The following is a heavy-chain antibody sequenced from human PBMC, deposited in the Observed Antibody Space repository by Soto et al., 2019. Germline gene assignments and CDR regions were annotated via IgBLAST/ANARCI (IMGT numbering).Heavy chain of an antibody. V-gene: IGHV5-10-1*01. D-gene: IGHD3-22*01. J-gene: IGHJ5*02. CDR3: ATWGDDDSWLDL. CDR2: IEPSDSYA. CDR1: AYTFTSYW. Sequence: PGESLKISCKGSAYTFTSYWISWVRQMPGKGLEWMGRIEPSDSYANYSPSLQGHVTISVDKSVSTAYLHWGSLKASDTALYYSATWGDDDSWLDLWGKGSLVTVSS.